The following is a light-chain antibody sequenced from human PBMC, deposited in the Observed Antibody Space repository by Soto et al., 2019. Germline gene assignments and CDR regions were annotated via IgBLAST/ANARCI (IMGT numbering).Light chain of an antibody. CDR3: QVWDSSSDHSVV. CDR1: NIGSKS. CDR2: YDS. Sequence: SYELTQPPSVSVAPGKTARITCGGNNIGSKSVHWYQQKPGQAPVLVIYYDSDRPSGIPERFSGSNSGNTATLTISRVEAGDEADYYGQVWDSSSDHSVVFGGGTKVTVL. V-gene: IGLV3-21*04. J-gene: IGLJ2*01.